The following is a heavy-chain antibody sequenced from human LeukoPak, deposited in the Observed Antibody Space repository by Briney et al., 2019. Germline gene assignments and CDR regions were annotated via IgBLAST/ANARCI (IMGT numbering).Heavy chain of an antibody. CDR1: GGTISSGGYY. CDR2: IYHSGST. V-gene: IGHV4-30-2*01. D-gene: IGHD3-16*01. J-gene: IGHJ4*02. Sequence: SETLSLTCTVSGGTISSGGYYWSWVRQPPGKGLEWIGYIYHSGSTYYNPSLKSRVTISVDRSKNQFSLKLSSVTAADTAVYYCARVGASKVDYWGQGTLVTVSS. CDR3: ARVGASKVDY.